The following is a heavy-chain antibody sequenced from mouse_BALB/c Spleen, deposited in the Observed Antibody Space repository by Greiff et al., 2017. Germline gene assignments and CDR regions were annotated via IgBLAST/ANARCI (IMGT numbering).Heavy chain of an antibody. CDR3: ARGGVIYDGYYPFAY. V-gene: IGHV1-14*01. J-gene: IGHJ3*01. Sequence: VQLQQSGPELVKPGASVKMSCKASGYTFTSYVMHWVKQKPGQGLEWIGYINPYNDGTKYNEKFKGKATLTSDKSSSTAYMELSSLTSEDSAVYYCARGGVIYDGYYPFAYWGQGTLVTVSA. CDR1: GYTFTSYV. CDR2: INPYNDGT. D-gene: IGHD2-3*01.